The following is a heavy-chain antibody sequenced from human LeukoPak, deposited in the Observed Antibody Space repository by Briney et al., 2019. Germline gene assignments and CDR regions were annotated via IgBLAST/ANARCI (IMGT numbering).Heavy chain of an antibody. CDR3: ACLGGYQNFDY. V-gene: IGHV4-30-4*08. D-gene: IGHD5-12*01. J-gene: IGHJ4*02. Sequence: ETSQTLSLTCTVSGGSISSGDYYWSWIRQPPGKGLEWIGEINHSGSTNYNPSLKSRVTISVDTSKNQFSLKLSSVTAADTAVYYCACLGGYQNFDYWGQGTLVTVSS. CDR2: INHSGST. CDR1: GGSISSGDYY.